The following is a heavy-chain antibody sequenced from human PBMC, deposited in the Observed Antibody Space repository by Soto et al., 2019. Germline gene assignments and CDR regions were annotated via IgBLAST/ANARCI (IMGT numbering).Heavy chain of an antibody. CDR3: AREEGGSYERRDAFDI. Sequence: QVQLVQSGAEVKKPGSSVKVSCKASGGTFSSYAISWVRQAPGQGLEWMGGIIPIFGTANYAQKFQGRVTITADEPTSTAYMGLSSLRSEDTAVYYCAREEGGSYERRDAFDIWGQGTMVTVSS. J-gene: IGHJ3*02. D-gene: IGHD1-26*01. CDR2: IIPIFGTA. V-gene: IGHV1-69*01. CDR1: GGTFSSYA.